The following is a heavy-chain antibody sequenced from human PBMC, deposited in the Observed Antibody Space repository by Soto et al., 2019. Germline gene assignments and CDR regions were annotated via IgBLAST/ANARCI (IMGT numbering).Heavy chain of an antibody. CDR2: IIAWGQTI. V-gene: IGHV3-23*01. D-gene: IGHD3-16*01. J-gene: IGHJ4*02. CDR1: GFVLRTYD. Sequence: SGGSLRLSCEVSGFVLRTYDASWVRQAPGKGLEWLAVIIAWGQTIYSAESARGRFTISRDDAKNTLHLQIDSLTVEDTAVYYCVPRLNPRVPDHWGQGTLVTVSS. CDR3: VPRLNPRVPDH.